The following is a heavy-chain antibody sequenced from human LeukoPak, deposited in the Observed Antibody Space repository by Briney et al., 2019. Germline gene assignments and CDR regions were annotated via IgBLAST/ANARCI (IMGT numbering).Heavy chain of an antibody. V-gene: IGHV3-23*01. CDR1: GFTFSNYA. D-gene: IGHD2-2*01. Sequence: GGSLRLSCAASGFTFSNYAMTWVRQAPGKGLEWVSGTSGSGGRTNYADSAKGRFTISRDNSKNTLYLQMNSLRVEDTAVYYCAKDRDQRTQFYYYYYGMDVWGQGTTVTVYS. CDR2: TSGSGGRT. CDR3: AKDRDQRTQFYYYYYGMDV. J-gene: IGHJ6*02.